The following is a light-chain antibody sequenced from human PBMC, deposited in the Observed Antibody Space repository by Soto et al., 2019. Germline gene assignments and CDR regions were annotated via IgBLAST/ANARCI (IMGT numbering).Light chain of an antibody. V-gene: IGKV1-5*01. J-gene: IGKJ2*01. CDR3: QQYGSYPYT. Sequence: DIQMTQSPSSLSASAGDRVTITCRASQSLNNWLAWYQQKPGKAPNLLIHDASTLESAVPSRFSGSGSGTEFTLTISSLQPDDSAIYYCQQYGSYPYTSGQGTKLEIK. CDR1: QSLNNW. CDR2: DAS.